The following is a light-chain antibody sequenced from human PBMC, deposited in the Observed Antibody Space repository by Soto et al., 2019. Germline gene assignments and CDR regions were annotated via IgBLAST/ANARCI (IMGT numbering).Light chain of an antibody. CDR1: NSNWGSNT. CDR3: QSFDRSLSGYV. V-gene: IGLV1-44*01. CDR2: SNN. Sequence: SVLTQTPSVSGTPGQRVTISCSGKNSNWGSNTVSWYQQLPGKAPKRLIHSNNQRPSAVPDRFSGSKSGTSASLAITGLQAEDEADYYCQSFDRSLSGYVFGTGTKVTV. J-gene: IGLJ1*01.